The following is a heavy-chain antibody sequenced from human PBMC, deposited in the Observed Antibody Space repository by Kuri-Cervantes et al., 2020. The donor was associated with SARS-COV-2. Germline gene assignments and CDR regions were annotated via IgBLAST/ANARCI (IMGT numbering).Heavy chain of an antibody. CDR1: GYTFTSYY. D-gene: IGHD2-21*02. CDR3: ARDSSDWHMDNGTDV. Sequence: ASVKVSCKASGYTFTSYYMHWVRQAPGQGLEWMGIINPSGGSTSYAQKLQGRVTLTSVTSTSTAYMELRGLRSDDAAVYYCARDSSDWHMDNGTDVWGQGTTVTVSS. V-gene: IGHV1-46*01. CDR2: INPSGGST. J-gene: IGHJ6*02.